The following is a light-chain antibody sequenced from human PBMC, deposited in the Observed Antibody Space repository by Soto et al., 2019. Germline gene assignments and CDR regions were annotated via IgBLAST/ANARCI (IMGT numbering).Light chain of an antibody. CDR3: QHYNNWPPWT. Sequence: EIVMTQSPATLSVSPGERATLSCRARQSVSSNLAWYQQNPGQAHRLLIYGASTRATGIPARFSGSGSGTEFTLTITSLQSEDFAIYYCQHYNNWPPWTFGQGTKVEIK. V-gene: IGKV3-15*01. CDR1: QSVSSN. J-gene: IGKJ1*01. CDR2: GAS.